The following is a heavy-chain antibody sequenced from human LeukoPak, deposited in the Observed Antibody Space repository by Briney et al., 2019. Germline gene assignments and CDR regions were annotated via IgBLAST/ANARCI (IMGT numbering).Heavy chain of an antibody. J-gene: IGHJ4*02. CDR2: IYYSGST. Sequence: SETLSLTCTVSGGSISSYYWSWIRQPPGKGLEWIGYIYYSGSTNYNPSLKSRVTISVDTSKNQFSLKLSSVTAADTAVYYCARLYDILTGYMFPNEGGYFDYWGQGTLVTVSS. V-gene: IGHV4-59*08. CDR1: GGSISSYY. CDR3: ARLYDILTGYMFPNEGGYFDY. D-gene: IGHD3-9*01.